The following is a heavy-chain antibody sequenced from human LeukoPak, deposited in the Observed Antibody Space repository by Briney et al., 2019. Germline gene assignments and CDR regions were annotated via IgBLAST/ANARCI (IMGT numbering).Heavy chain of an antibody. Sequence: ASVKVSCKASGGTFSSYAMHWVRQAPGQRLEWMGWINAGNGNTKYSQKFQGRVTITRDTSASTAYMELSSLRSEDTAVYYCARGPIAYCGGDCYLLWGQGTLVTVSS. CDR1: GGTFSSYA. V-gene: IGHV1-3*01. J-gene: IGHJ4*02. D-gene: IGHD2-21*02. CDR2: INAGNGNT. CDR3: ARGPIAYCGGDCYLL.